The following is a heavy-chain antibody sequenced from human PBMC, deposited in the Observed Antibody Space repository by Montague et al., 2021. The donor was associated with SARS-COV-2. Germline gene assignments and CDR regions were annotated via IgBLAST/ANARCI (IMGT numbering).Heavy chain of an antibody. V-gene: IGHV4-34*01. CDR1: GGSFSTYS. CDR3: ARLGDGVVPSPILGVGPYYSYYYMDV. J-gene: IGHJ6*03. D-gene: IGHD3-10*01. CDR2: IQHGGST. Sequence: SETLSLTCAVHGGSFSTYSWNWIRQPPGKGLEWIGEIQHGGSTNYNPSLKSRVTISAGTSKNQFSLKLTSVAAADTAVYYCARLGDGVVPSPILGVGPYYSYYYMDVWGKGTTVTVSS.